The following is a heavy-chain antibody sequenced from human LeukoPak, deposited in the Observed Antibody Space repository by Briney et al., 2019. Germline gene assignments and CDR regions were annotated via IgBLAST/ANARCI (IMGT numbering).Heavy chain of an antibody. CDR2: IIPIFGTA. V-gene: IGHV1-69*01. Sequence: KISCKASGGTFSSYAISWVRQAPGQGLEWMGGIIPIFGTANYAQKFQGRVTITADESTSTAYMELSSLRSEDTAVYYCARPSPGYYGSGSYSLDPWGQGTLVTVSS. J-gene: IGHJ5*02. CDR1: GGTFSSYA. D-gene: IGHD3-10*01. CDR3: ARPSPGYYGSGSYSLDP.